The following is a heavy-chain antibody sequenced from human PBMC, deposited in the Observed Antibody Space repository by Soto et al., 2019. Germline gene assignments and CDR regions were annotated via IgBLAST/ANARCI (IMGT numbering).Heavy chain of an antibody. Sequence: QVQLEQSGAEVRKPGSTVKVSCKASGGTFSRSAISWVRQAPGQGLEWMGGIIPFLGTVNYAQKFQDRVTMTADESTGTAYMELISLISEDTAVYYCAQFAESSGDFDYWGQGTLVTVSS. CDR2: IIPFLGTV. D-gene: IGHD2-21*01. CDR3: AQFAESSGDFDY. J-gene: IGHJ4*02. CDR1: GGTFSRSA. V-gene: IGHV1-69*01.